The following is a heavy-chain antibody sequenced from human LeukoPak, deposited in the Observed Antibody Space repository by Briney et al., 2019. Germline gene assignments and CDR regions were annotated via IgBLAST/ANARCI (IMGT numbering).Heavy chain of an antibody. CDR1: GGTFSSYA. CDR2: IIPIFGTA. D-gene: IGHD6-6*01. V-gene: IGHV1-69*13. Sequence: SVTVSCKASGGTFSSYAISWVRQAPGQGLEWMGGIIPIFGTANYAQKFQGRVTITADESTSTAYMELSSLRSEDTAVYYCARVGSSSSWGTDWFDPWGQGTLVTVSS. J-gene: IGHJ5*02. CDR3: ARVGSSSSWGTDWFDP.